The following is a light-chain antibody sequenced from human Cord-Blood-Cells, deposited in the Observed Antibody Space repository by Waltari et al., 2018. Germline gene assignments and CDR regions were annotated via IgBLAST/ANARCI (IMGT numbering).Light chain of an antibody. CDR3: QQSYSTPLT. V-gene: IGKV1-39*01. CDR1: QSLSSY. Sequence: DIQMTQSPSSLPASVGDRVTITCRASQSLSSYLNWYQQKPGKAPKHLIYAASSLQSGVPSRFSGSGSGTDFTLTISSLQPEDFATYYCQQSYSTPLTFGGGTKVEIK. CDR2: AAS. J-gene: IGKJ4*01.